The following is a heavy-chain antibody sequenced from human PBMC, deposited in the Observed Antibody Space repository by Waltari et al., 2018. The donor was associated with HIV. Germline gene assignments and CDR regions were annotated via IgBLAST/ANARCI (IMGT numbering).Heavy chain of an antibody. CDR3: AKDKGGVTYIFDY. D-gene: IGHD1-1*01. V-gene: IGHV3-30*18. J-gene: IGHJ4*02. Sequence: QVQLVESGGGVVQPGRSLRLSCAASGFTLGTYGMTWVRQAPGKGLEWVAFIADDGDNKYYADSVKGRCTLSRDNSKNTVYLQINSLRAEDSAVYYCAKDKGGVTYIFDYWGQGTLVTVSS. CDR2: IADDGDNK. CDR1: GFTLGTYG.